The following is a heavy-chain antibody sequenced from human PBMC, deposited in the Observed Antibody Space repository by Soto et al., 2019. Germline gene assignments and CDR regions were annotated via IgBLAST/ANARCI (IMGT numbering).Heavy chain of an antibody. V-gene: IGHV3-72*01. D-gene: IGHD2-15*01. CDR3: ARDREDCSGGACRSGVDV. Sequence: EVQLVESGGGLVQPGGSLRLSCTASGFTFSDHYMDWVRQAPGKGLEWVGRTRNKANSYTTVYAASVKGRFTISRDDSKNSLYLQMNSLKTEDTAVYYCARDREDCSGGACRSGVDVWGQGTTVTVSS. CDR1: GFTFSDHY. J-gene: IGHJ6*02. CDR2: TRNKANSYTT.